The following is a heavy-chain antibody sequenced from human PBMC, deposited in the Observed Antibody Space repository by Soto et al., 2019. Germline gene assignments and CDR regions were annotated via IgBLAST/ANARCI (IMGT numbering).Heavy chain of an antibody. D-gene: IGHD2-2*01. Sequence: QVQLQESGPGLVKPSGTLSLTCAVSSGSISSSNWWSWVRQPPGKGLEWIGEIYHSGSTNYNPSLKSQVTISVNKSKNQFSLKLSSVTAADTAVYYCARASYCSSTSCYEGESQPDYYYYYYMDVWGKGTTVTVSS. J-gene: IGHJ6*03. CDR3: ARASYCSSTSCYEGESQPDYYYYYYMDV. CDR2: IYHSGST. V-gene: IGHV4-4*02. CDR1: SGSISSSNW.